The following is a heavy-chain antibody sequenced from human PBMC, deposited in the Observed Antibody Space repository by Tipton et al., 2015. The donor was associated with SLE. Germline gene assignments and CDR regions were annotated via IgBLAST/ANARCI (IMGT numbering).Heavy chain of an antibody. J-gene: IGHJ4*02. CDR2: MYFSGNT. Sequence: TLSLTCTVSGGSISESTYSWDWIRQAPGKGLDWIGSMYFSGNTYYNPFLRSRVTISADTSKNQFSLKLTSVTAADTAVYYCARDPKYWGQGTLVIVSS. V-gene: IGHV4-39*07. CDR1: GGSISESTYS. CDR3: ARDPKY.